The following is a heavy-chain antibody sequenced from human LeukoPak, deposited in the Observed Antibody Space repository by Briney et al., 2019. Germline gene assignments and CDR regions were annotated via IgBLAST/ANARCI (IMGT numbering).Heavy chain of an antibody. J-gene: IGHJ2*01. V-gene: IGHV4-34*01. CDR2: INHSGST. Sequence: SETLSLTCAVYGGSFSGYYWSWIRQPPGKGLEWIGEINHSGSTNYNPSLKSRVTISVDTSKNQFSLKLSSVTAADTAVYYCARVHAWIQLWYLKDPHWYFDLWGRGTPVTVSS. CDR3: ARVHAWIQLWYLKDPHWYFDL. D-gene: IGHD5-18*01. CDR1: GGSFSGYY.